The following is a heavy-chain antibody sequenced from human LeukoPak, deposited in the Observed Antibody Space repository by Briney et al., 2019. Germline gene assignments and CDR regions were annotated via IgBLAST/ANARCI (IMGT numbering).Heavy chain of an antibody. Sequence: SETLSLTCAVSGGSISSSNWWRWVRQPPGKGLEWIGEIYHSGSTNYNPSLKSRVTISVDKSKNQFSLKLSSVTAADTAVYYCARDAQYYYGSGRHDWGQGTLVTVSS. CDR1: GGSISSSNW. D-gene: IGHD3-10*01. V-gene: IGHV4-4*02. J-gene: IGHJ4*02. CDR3: ARDAQYYYGSGRHD. CDR2: IYHSGST.